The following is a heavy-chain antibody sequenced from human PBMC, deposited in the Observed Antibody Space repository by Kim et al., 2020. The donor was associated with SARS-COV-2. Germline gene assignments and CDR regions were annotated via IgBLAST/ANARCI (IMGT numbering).Heavy chain of an antibody. D-gene: IGHD6-13*01. Sequence: SGPTLVNPTQTLTLTCTFSGFSLSTTGVGVGWIRQPPGKALEWLAVIYWDNDQRYSPSLKSRLTITKDTSKNQVVLTMTIMDPVDTATYYCTRMNQLGYHYYGMDVWGQGTTVTVSS. CDR3: TRMNQLGYHYYGMDV. J-gene: IGHJ6*02. CDR2: IYWDNDQ. CDR1: GFSLSTTGVG. V-gene: IGHV2-5*02.